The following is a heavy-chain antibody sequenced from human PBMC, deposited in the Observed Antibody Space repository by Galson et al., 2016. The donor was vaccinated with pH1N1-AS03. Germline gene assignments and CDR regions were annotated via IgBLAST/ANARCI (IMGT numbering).Heavy chain of an antibody. CDR2: IYDTGRT. J-gene: IGHJ4*02. D-gene: IGHD1-26*01. V-gene: IGHV4-39*01. CDR1: GGSISSRAYY. Sequence: LSLTCTVSGGSISSRAYYWSWIRQPPGKGLEWIGSIYDTGRTTYNPSLKSRVTISGDTSKNQLSLKVTSMTAADTAVYYCARVVGARPPPDYWGQGTLVTVSS. CDR3: ARVVGARPPPDY.